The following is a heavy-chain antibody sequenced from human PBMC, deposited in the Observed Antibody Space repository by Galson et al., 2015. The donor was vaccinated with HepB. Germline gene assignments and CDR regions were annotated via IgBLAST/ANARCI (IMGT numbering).Heavy chain of an antibody. Sequence: SLRLSCAASGFTFNSYAMAWVRQAPGKGLEWVSVVTSGGDKTFYTDSVTGRFIVSREKFRDTLYLQTSSLRAHDTAVYYCVTTVRGINYWGQGTLLTVSS. CDR2: VTSGGDKT. V-gene: IGHV3-23*01. CDR1: GFTFNSYA. D-gene: IGHD3-10*01. J-gene: IGHJ4*02. CDR3: VTTVRGINY.